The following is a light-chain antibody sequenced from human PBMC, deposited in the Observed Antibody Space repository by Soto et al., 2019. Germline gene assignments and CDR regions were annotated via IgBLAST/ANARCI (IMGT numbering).Light chain of an antibody. V-gene: IGKV4-1*01. J-gene: IGKJ5*01. CDR3: QQYFNTPIT. Sequence: DVLMTQSPASLAVSLGERATINCRSSQSVLYNSNNKNYLAWYQQKPGQPPKLLIYWASSRESGVPDRFSGSGPGTDFTLTISSLQAEDVAVYYCQQYFNTPITFGQGTRLEIK. CDR2: WAS. CDR1: QSVLYNSNNKNY.